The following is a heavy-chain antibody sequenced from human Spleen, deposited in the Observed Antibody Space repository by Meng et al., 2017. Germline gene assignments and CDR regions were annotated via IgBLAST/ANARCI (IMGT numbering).Heavy chain of an antibody. CDR1: GGSVSDYY. D-gene: IGHD4-11*01. Sequence: QVQLNEGGAGLLTPSETLSLTCVVSGGSVSDYYWSWIRQPPGKGLEWIGEINHSGSTNYNPSLESRATISVDTSQNNLSLKLSSVTAADSAVYYCARGPTTMAHDFDYWGQGTPVTVSS. CDR3: ARGPTTMAHDFDY. J-gene: IGHJ4*02. CDR2: INHSGST. V-gene: IGHV4-34*01.